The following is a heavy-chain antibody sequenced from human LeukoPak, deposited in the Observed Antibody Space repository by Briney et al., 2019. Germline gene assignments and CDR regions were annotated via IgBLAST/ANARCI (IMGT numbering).Heavy chain of an antibody. CDR1: GGSIISSNW. CDR2: IYHSGST. Sequence: SETLSLTCAVSGGSIISSNWWRWVRQPPGKGLEWIGEIYHSGSTNYNPSLKSRVTISVDNSKNQFSLKLSSVTAADTAVYYCARWSSGYYFDYWGQGTLVTVPS. J-gene: IGHJ4*02. V-gene: IGHV4-4*02. CDR3: ARWSSGYYFDY.